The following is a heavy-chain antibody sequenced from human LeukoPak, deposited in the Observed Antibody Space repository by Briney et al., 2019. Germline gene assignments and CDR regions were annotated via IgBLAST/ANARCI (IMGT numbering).Heavy chain of an antibody. D-gene: IGHD4-17*01. CDR1: GFTVSSNY. CDR2: IYSGGST. Sequence: PGGSLRLSCAASGFTVSSNYMSWVRRAPGKGLEWVSVIYSGGSTYYADSVKGRFTISRDNSKNTLYLQMNSLRAEDTAVYYCARLYGDYDQWFDPWGQGTLVTVSS. J-gene: IGHJ5*02. CDR3: ARLYGDYDQWFDP. V-gene: IGHV3-66*01.